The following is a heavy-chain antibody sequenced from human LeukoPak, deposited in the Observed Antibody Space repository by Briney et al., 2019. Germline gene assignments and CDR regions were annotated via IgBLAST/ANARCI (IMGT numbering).Heavy chain of an antibody. V-gene: IGHV3-15*01. CDR1: GFTFSNAW. Sequence: PGGSLRLSCAASGFTFSNAWMSWVRQAPGKGLEWVGRIKSKTDGGTTDYAAAVKGRFTISRDDSKNTLYLQLNSLKTEETPVYYCTTVWELLYFDYWGQGTLVTVSS. D-gene: IGHD1-26*01. J-gene: IGHJ4*02. CDR2: IKSKTDGGTT. CDR3: TTVWELLYFDY.